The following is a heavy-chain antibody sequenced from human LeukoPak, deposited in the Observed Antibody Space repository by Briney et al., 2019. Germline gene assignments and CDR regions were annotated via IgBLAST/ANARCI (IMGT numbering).Heavy chain of an antibody. V-gene: IGHV7-4-1*02. CDR1: GYTFTSYA. D-gene: IGHD6-13*01. CDR2: INTNTGNP. Sequence: ASVKVSCKASGYTFTSYAMNWVRQAPGQGLEWMGWINTNTGNPTYAQGFTGRFVFSLDTSVSTAYLQISSLKAEDTAVYYCARDGFSDPAAGPFFDYWGQGTLVTVSS. J-gene: IGHJ4*02. CDR3: ARDGFSDPAAGPFFDY.